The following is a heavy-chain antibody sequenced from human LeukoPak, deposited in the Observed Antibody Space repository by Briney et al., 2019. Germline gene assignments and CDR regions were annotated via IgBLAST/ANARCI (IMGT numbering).Heavy chain of an antibody. CDR2: ISWNSGSI. CDR1: GFTFDDYA. J-gene: IGHJ4*02. V-gene: IGHV3-9*01. CDR3: AKDSIRSSSWYSFFDY. D-gene: IGHD6-13*01. Sequence: GGSLRLSCAASGFTFDDYAMQWVRQAPGRGREWVSGISWNSGSIVYADSVKGRFAISRDNAKNSLYLQMNSLRAEDTALYYCAKDSIRSSSWYSFFDYWGQGTLVTVSS.